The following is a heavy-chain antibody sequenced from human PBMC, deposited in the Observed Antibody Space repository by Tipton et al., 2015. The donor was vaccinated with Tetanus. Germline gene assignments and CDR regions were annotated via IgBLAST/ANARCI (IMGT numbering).Heavy chain of an antibody. D-gene: IGHD1-26*01. Sequence: SLRLSCPTSGLFFHNAWMNWVRQAPGKGLEWVGRIKSKTDGGTTDYAARVKDRFSISRDDSKNTLFLLMNSLRTEDAAMYYCAASGIVGSGYGVDYWGRGTLVTVSS. CDR1: GLFFHNAW. CDR2: IKSKTDGGTT. CDR3: AASGIVGSGYGVDY. J-gene: IGHJ4*02. V-gene: IGHV3-15*07.